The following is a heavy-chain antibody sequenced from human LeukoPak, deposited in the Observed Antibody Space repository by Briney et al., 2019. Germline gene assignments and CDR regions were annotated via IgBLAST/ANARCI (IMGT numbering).Heavy chain of an antibody. D-gene: IGHD5-12*01. J-gene: IGHJ4*02. CDR2: IAHTGGT. Sequence: SETLSLTCIVSGYSITNDYYWGWVWQPPGKGLEWIASIAHTGGTYYNPSLKSRVTISRDVSKNQFSLKMYSVTAADTALYYCARYDSGYDNFDYWGQGTLVTVSS. CDR3: ARYDSGYDNFDY. V-gene: IGHV4-38-2*02. CDR1: GYSITNDYY.